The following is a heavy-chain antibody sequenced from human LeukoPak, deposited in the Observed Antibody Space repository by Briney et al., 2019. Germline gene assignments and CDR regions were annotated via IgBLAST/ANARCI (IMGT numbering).Heavy chain of an antibody. CDR1: GFIFSDYY. CDR3: AKDRLAWSSGFDY. D-gene: IGHD3-10*01. CDR2: IKQDGSER. Sequence: PGGSLRLSCPASGFIFSDYYMSRIRQAPGKGLEWVANIKQDGSERYYVDSVKGRFTISRDNAKNSLDLQMNSLRAEDTAVYYCAKDRLAWSSGFDYWGQGTLVTVSS. V-gene: IGHV3-7*05. J-gene: IGHJ4*02.